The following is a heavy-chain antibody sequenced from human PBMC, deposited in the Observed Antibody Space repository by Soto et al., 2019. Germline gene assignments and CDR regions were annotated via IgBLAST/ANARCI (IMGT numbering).Heavy chain of an antibody. J-gene: IGHJ2*01. Sequence: QVVLVQSGAEVKKPGDSVKVSCKSSGYKFTNYYIHWVRQAPGQGPEWMGWVNPKRGDAIYAQKFLGGVTMTRDMAAATAYFQVNSLKPDDTAVYFCARDPGLPGQYLYFDLCARSPLVTLSS. CDR1: GYKFTNYY. V-gene: IGHV1-2*02. D-gene: IGHD3-9*01. CDR3: ARDPGLPGQYLYFDL. CDR2: VNPKRGDA.